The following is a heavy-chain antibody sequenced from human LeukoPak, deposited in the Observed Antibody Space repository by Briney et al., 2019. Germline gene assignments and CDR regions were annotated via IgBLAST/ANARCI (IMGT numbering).Heavy chain of an antibody. D-gene: IGHD2-2*01. CDR2: IGVGDSPI. J-gene: IGHJ4*02. CDR3: ARRCSSTSCLQY. Sequence: GGSLRLSCAASGDYHLSWIRQAPGKGLEWVSYIGVGDSPIHYADSVKGRFTISRDNAKNSVYLQMNSLRAEDTAVYYCARRCSSTSCLQYWGQGTLVTVSS. CDR1: GDYH. V-gene: IGHV3-11*04.